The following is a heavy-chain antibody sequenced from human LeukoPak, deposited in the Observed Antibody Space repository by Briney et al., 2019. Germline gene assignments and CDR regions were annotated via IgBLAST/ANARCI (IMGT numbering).Heavy chain of an antibody. V-gene: IGHV4-39*07. CDR2: VYYSGST. D-gene: IGHD6-13*01. CDR1: GVSISSSSYY. CDR3: ARDVTAAFDY. J-gene: IGHJ4*02. Sequence: SETLSLTCTVSGVSISSSSYYWGWIRQPPGKGLEWIGSVYYSGSTYYNPSLKSRVTISVDTSKNQFSLKLSSVTAADTAVYYCARDVTAAFDYWGQGTLVTVSS.